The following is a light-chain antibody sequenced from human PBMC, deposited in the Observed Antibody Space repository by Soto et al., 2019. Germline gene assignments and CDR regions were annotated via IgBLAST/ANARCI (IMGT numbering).Light chain of an antibody. CDR3: LQDYNHPRT. V-gene: IGKV1-6*01. J-gene: IGKJ2*01. CDR1: QDIRND. Sequence: AIQMTQSPSSLSASVGDRVTITCRASQDIRNDLGWYQQKPGRAPKLLIYAASTLQTGVPSRFSGSGSGTHFTLTISSLQPEDFTTYYCLQDYNHPRTFGQGTKLEIK. CDR2: AAS.